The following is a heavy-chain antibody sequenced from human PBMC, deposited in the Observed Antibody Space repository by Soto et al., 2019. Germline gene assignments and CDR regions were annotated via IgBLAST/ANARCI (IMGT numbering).Heavy chain of an antibody. CDR2: IYPGDSDT. D-gene: IGHD2-2*01. CDR3: VSSLPEYQLFPRPFDY. CDR1: GYSFTSYW. V-gene: IGHV5-51*01. J-gene: IGHJ4*02. Sequence: GESLKISCKGSGYSFTSYWIGWVRQMPGKGLEWMGIIYPGDSDTRYSPSFQGQVTISADKSISTAYLQWSSLKASDTAMHYCVSSLPEYQLFPRPFDYWGQGTLVTVSS.